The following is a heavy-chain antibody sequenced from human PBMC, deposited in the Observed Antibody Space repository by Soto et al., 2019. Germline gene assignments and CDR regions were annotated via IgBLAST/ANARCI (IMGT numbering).Heavy chain of an antibody. J-gene: IGHJ3*02. CDR2: IYYSGSP. D-gene: IGHD6-19*01. CDR3: ARRYGSSFDI. CDR1: GGSISNYY. Sequence: QVQLQESGPGLVKPSETLSLTCTVSGGSISNYYWSWIRQPPGKGLGWIGYIYYSGSPNYNPSLKSRVTISVDTSKNQFSLKLSSVTAADTAVYYCARRYGSSFDIWGQGTMVTVSS. V-gene: IGHV4-59*01.